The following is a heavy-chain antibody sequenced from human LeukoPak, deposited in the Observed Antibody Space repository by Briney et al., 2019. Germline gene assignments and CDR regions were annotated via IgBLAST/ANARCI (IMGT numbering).Heavy chain of an antibody. V-gene: IGHV4-38-2*02. CDR2: IDHSGST. J-gene: IGHJ3*02. D-gene: IGHD3-22*01. Sequence: PSETLSLTCTVSGYSISSGYYWGWIRQPPGKELEWIGSIDHSGSTSYNPSLKSRVTISVDTSKNQFSLKLSSVTAADTAVYYCARDPATYSYDSSGIWDAFDIWGRGTMVTVSS. CDR1: GYSISSGYY. CDR3: ARDPATYSYDSSGIWDAFDI.